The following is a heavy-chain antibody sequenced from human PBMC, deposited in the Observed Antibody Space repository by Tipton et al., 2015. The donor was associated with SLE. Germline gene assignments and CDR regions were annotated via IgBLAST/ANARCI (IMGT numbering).Heavy chain of an antibody. CDR3: ARALSSWHTRMDY. D-gene: IGHD6-13*01. CDR2: IYYSGST. V-gene: IGHV4-59*11. CDR1: GGSIGSHY. Sequence: TLSLTCTVSGGSIGSHYWSWIRQPPGKGLEWIGYIYYSGSTNYNPSLKSRVTISVDTSKNQFSLKLSSVTAADTAVYYCARALSSWHTRMDYWGQGTLVTVSS. J-gene: IGHJ4*02.